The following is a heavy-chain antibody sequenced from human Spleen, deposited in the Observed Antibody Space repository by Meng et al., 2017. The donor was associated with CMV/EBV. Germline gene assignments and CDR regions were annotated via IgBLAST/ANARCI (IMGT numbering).Heavy chain of an antibody. CDR2: INWNGGST. J-gene: IGHJ6*02. CDR1: GFTFDDYA. D-gene: IGHD6-6*01. CDR3: ARDGARSSSLYYYYGMDV. V-gene: IGHV3-20*04. Sequence: GESLKISCAASGFTFDDYAMHWVRQAPGKGLEWVSGINWNGGSTGYADSVKGRFTISRDNAKNSLYLQMNSLRAEDTALYYCARDGARSSSLYYYYGMDVWGQGTTVTVSS.